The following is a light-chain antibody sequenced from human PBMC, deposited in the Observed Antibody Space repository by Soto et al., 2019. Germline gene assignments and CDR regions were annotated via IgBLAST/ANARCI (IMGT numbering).Light chain of an antibody. Sequence: EIVLTQSPATLSLSPGERATLSCRASQSVSKSLAWYQQKPGQAPRLLIYTTSNRATGIPARFSGSGSRTAFSPTIIGLEPEDFAVYYCHQSNNWPSFTFGPGTKVDIK. CDR2: TTS. CDR1: QSVSKS. J-gene: IGKJ3*01. CDR3: HQSNNWPSFT. V-gene: IGKV3-11*01.